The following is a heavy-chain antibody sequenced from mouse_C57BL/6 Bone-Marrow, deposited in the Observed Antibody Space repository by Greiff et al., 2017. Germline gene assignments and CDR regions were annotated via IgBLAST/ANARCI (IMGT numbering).Heavy chain of an antibody. J-gene: IGHJ4*01. CDR1: GYTFTSYG. CDR3: ALITTVVGPYAMDY. Sequence: QVQLQQSGAELARPGASVQLSCKASGYTFTSYGISWVKQRTGQGLEWIGEIYPRSGNTYYNEKFKGKATLTADKSSSTAYMELRSLTSEDSAVYFCALITTVVGPYAMDYWGQGTSVTVSS. CDR2: IYPRSGNT. V-gene: IGHV1-81*01. D-gene: IGHD1-1*01.